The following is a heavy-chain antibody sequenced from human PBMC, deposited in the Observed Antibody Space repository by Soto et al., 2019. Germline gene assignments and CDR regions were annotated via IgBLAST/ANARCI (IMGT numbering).Heavy chain of an antibody. D-gene: IGHD2-2*01. V-gene: IGHV5-51*01. CDR2: IYPGDSDT. CDR1: GYDFTTYW. Sequence: GESLKISCKGSGYDFTTYWIAWVRQTPGKRLEWMGIIYPGDSDTMYSPSFQGQVTISADTSINTAYLRWSSLQASDTAVYYCAKRPGCSTTTCYRELDYWGQGTLVTVSS. CDR3: AKRPGCSTTTCYRELDY. J-gene: IGHJ4*02.